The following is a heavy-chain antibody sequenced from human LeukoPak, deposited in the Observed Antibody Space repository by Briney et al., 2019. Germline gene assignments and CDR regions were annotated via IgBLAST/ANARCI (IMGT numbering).Heavy chain of an antibody. CDR2: ISYDGSNK. J-gene: IGHJ5*02. Sequence: GGSLRLSCAASGFTFSSYAMHRVRQAPGKGLEWVAVISYDGSNKYYADSVKGRFTISRDNSKNTLYLQMNSLRAEDTAVYYCARSGDIWFGELLCVDWFDPWGQGTLVTVSS. V-gene: IGHV3-30-3*01. D-gene: IGHD3-10*01. CDR3: ARSGDIWFGELLCVDWFDP. CDR1: GFTFSSYA.